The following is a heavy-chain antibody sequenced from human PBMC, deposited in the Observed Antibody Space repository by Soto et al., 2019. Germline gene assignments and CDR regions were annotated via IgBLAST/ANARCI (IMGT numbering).Heavy chain of an antibody. CDR1: GFTFVGYT. J-gene: IGHJ4*02. Sequence: PWGSLRLSCAASGFTFVGYTINWVRQAPVKGLEWVAVIGNSGDGTHYADSVKGRFTISRDNSKNTLYLQMESLRAEDTAVYYCVKDVWDYWGQGVLVTVSS. CDR3: VKDVWDY. D-gene: IGHD2-21*01. CDR2: IGNSGDGT. V-gene: IGHV3-23*01.